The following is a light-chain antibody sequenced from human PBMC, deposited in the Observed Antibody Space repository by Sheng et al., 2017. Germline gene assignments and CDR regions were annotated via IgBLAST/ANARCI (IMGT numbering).Light chain of an antibody. CDR1: QSVSSN. CDR3: QQYNNWPQT. V-gene: IGKV3-15*01. J-gene: IGKJ1*01. CDR2: GAS. Sequence: EIVMTQSPATLSLSPGEGATLSCRASQSVSSNLAWYQQKPGQAPRLLIYGASTRATGIPARFSGSGSGTEFTLTISSLQSEDFAVYYCQQYNNWPQTFGQGTKVEIK.